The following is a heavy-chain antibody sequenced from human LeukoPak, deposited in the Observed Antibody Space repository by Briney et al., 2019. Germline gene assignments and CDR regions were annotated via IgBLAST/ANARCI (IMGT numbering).Heavy chain of an antibody. J-gene: IGHJ4*02. CDR3: ARHSGYSGYNYD. CDR2: IYYSGST. D-gene: IGHD5-12*01. CDR1: GGSISSYY. Sequence: PSETLSLTCTVSGGSISSYYWSWLRQPPGKGLEWIGYIYYSGSTNYNPSLTSRVTISVDTSKNQFSLKLSSVTTADTAVYYCARHSGYSGYNYDWGQGTLVTVSS. V-gene: IGHV4-59*01.